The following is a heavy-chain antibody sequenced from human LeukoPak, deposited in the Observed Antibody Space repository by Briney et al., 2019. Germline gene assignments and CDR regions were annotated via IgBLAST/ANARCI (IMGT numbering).Heavy chain of an antibody. V-gene: IGHV3-23*01. CDR2: ISGSGGTT. CDR3: ARKLGTPGP. D-gene: IGHD4-23*01. J-gene: IGHJ5*02. Sequence: GGSLRLSCAASGFTFSNYNMNWVRQAPGKGLEWVSVISGSGGTTYYADSVKGRFTISRDNSKNTLYLQMNSLRAEDTAAYFCARKLGTPGPWGQGTLVTVSS. CDR1: GFTFSNYN.